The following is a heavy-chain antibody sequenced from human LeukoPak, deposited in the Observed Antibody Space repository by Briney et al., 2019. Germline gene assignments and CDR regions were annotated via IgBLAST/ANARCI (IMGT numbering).Heavy chain of an antibody. D-gene: IGHD3-3*02. CDR2: INPNSGGT. J-gene: IGHJ4*02. Sequence: GASVKVSCKASGYTFTGYYMHWVRQAPGQGLEWMGWINPNSGGTNYAQKFQGRVTMTRDTSISTAYMELSRLRSDDTAVYYCARGPPHFWSGYPFDYWGQGTLVTVSS. V-gene: IGHV1-2*02. CDR3: ARGPPHFWSGYPFDY. CDR1: GYTFTGYY.